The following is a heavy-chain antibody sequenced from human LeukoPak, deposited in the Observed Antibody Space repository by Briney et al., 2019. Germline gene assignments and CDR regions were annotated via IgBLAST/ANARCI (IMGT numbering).Heavy chain of an antibody. V-gene: IGHV4-4*07. D-gene: IGHD3-22*01. J-gene: IGHJ4*02. CDR2: IYTSGST. CDR3: ARDAGVLYYYDSSGYYTDPAFDY. CDR1: GGSISSYY. Sequence: SETLSLTCTVSGGSISSYYWRWIRQPPGKGLEWVGRIYTSGSTNYNPSLKSRVTMSVDTSKNQLSLKLSSVTAADTAMYYCARDAGVLYYYDSSGYYTDPAFDYWGQGTLVTVSS.